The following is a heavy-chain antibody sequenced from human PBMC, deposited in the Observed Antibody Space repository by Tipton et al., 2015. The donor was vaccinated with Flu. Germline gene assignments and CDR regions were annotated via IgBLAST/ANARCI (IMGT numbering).Heavy chain of an antibody. Sequence: TLSLTCTVSGGSISSYYWSWIRQPAGKGLEWIGRIYTSGSTNYNPSLKSRVTMSVDTSKNQFSLKLSSVTAADTAVYYCARGYCSNPPAIGSGRRKYYYSMDVWGQGTTVTVSS. V-gene: IGHV4-4*07. D-gene: IGHD2-2*01. CDR2: IYTSGST. CDR1: GGSISSYY. CDR3: ARGYCSNPPAIGSGRRKYYYSMDV. J-gene: IGHJ6*02.